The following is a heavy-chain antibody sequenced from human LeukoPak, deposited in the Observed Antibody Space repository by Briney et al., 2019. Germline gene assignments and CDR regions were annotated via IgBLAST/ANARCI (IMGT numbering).Heavy chain of an antibody. CDR1: GYTFTIYY. Sequence: ASVTVSFTASGYTFTIYYMHWVRQAPGQGLEWMGIINPSGGSTRYAQKFQGRVTMTRDTSTSTVYMELSSLRSEDTAVYYCARAGEVVIDYWGQGTLVTVSS. CDR2: INPSGGST. J-gene: IGHJ4*02. CDR3: ARAGEVVIDY. D-gene: IGHD3-22*01. V-gene: IGHV1-46*01.